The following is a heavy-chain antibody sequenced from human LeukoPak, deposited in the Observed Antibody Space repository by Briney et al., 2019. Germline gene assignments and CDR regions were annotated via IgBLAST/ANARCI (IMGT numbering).Heavy chain of an antibody. V-gene: IGHV4-34*01. J-gene: IGHJ4*02. CDR1: GGSFSGYY. D-gene: IGHD3-22*01. CDR2: INHSGST. CDR3: VTYYFDSSGPKKNY. Sequence: SETLSLTCAVYGGSFSGYYWSWIRQPPGKGLEWIGEINHSGSTNYNPSLKSRVTISVDTSKKQFSLKLSSVTAADMAVYYCVTYYFDSSGPKKNYWGQGTLVTVSS.